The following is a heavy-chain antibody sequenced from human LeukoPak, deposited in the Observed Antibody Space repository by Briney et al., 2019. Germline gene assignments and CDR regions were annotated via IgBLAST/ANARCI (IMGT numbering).Heavy chain of an antibody. V-gene: IGHV4-39*01. J-gene: IGHJ4*02. CDR2: IYYSGST. D-gene: IGHD5-24*01. CDR3: ARHRKIDGYTDDYFDY. Sequence: SETLSLTCTVSGGSISSSSYYWGWIRQPPGKGLEWIGSIYYSGSTYYNPSLKSRVTISVDTSKNQFSLKLSSVTAADTAVYYCARHRKIDGYTDDYFDYWGQGTLVTVSS. CDR1: GGSISSSSYY.